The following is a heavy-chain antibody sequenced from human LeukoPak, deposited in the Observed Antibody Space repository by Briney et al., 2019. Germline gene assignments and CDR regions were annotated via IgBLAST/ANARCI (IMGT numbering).Heavy chain of an antibody. J-gene: IGHJ4*02. CDR1: GGSFSGYY. CDR2: INHSGST. CDR3: ARLYYDASDYPDY. V-gene: IGHV4-34*01. Sequence: SETLSLTCAVYGGSFSGYYWSWIRQPPGKGLEWIGEINHSGSTNYNPSLKSRVTISVDTSKNQFSLKLSSVTAADTAVYYCARLYYDASDYPDYWGQGTLVTVSS. D-gene: IGHD3-16*01.